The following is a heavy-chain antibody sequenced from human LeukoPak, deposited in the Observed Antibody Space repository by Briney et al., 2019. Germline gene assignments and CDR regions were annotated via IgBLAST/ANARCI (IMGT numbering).Heavy chain of an antibody. Sequence: QTGGALRLSCAGSGFSFSRYGLHGVRPATGKGVEGGAPIDTSGDTYYPGSVKGRFTLSREIAKNSLYLQMNSLTAGDTAVYYCARVLPRGGGDVFDIWGQGTMVTVSS. CDR2: IDTSGDT. CDR1: GFSFSRYG. D-gene: IGHD4-23*01. CDR3: ARVLPRGGGDVFDI. J-gene: IGHJ3*02. V-gene: IGHV3-13*01.